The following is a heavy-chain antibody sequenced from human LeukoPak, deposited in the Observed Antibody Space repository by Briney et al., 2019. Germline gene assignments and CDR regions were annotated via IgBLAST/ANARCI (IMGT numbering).Heavy chain of an antibody. J-gene: IGHJ6*03. D-gene: IGHD1-26*01. CDR2: IYHSGST. Sequence: SGTLSLTCAVSGGSISSSNWWSWVRQPPGKGLEWIGEIYHSGSTNYNPSLKSRVTISVDKSKNQFSLKLSSVTAADTAVYYCADSYLGYYYYYMDVWGKGTTVTVSS. CDR3: ADSYLGYYYYYMDV. CDR1: GGSISSSNW. V-gene: IGHV4-4*02.